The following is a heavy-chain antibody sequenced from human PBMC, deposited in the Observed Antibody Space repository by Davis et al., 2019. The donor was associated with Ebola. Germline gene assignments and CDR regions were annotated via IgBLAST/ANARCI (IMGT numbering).Heavy chain of an antibody. D-gene: IGHD1-26*01. Sequence: GSLSLTCTVSGGSISSYYWSWIRQPPGKGLEWIGYIYYSGSTNYNPSLKSRVTISVDTSKNQFSLKLSSVTAADTAVYYCARGPSTVGFDPWGQGTLVTVSS. CDR3: ARGPSTVGFDP. CDR1: GGSISSYY. J-gene: IGHJ5*02. V-gene: IGHV4-59*12. CDR2: IYYSGST.